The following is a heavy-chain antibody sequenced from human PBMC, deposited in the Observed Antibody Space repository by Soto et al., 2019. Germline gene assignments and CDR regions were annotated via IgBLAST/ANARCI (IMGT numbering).Heavy chain of an antibody. CDR3: AKDITRGVVAAHYYYYGMDV. CDR2: ISYDGSNK. D-gene: IGHD2-15*01. V-gene: IGHV3-30*18. Sequence: GGSLRLSCAASGFTFSSYGMHWVRQAPGKGLEWAAVISYDGSNKYYADSVKGRFTISRDNSKNTLYLQMNSLRAEDTAVYYCAKDITRGVVAAHYYYYGMDVWGQGTTVTVSS. CDR1: GFTFSSYG. J-gene: IGHJ6*02.